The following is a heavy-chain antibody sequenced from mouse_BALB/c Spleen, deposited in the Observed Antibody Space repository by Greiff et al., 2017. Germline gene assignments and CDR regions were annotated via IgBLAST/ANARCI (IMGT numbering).Heavy chain of an antibody. CDR2: IYPGDGDT. D-gene: IGHD2-12*01. V-gene: IGHV1-82*01. CDR3: ARSPYYSPYYAMDY. J-gene: IGHJ4*01. Sequence: QVQLQQSGPELVKPGASVKISCKASGYAFSSSWMNWVKQRPGQGLEWIGRIYPGDGDTNYNGKFKGKATLTADKSSSTAYMQLSSLTSVDSAVYFCARSPYYSPYYAMDYWGQGTSVTVSS. CDR1: GYAFSSSW.